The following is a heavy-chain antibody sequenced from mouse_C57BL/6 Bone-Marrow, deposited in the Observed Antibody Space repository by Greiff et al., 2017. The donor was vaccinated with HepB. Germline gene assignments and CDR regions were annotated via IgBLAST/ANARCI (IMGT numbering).Heavy chain of an antibody. J-gene: IGHJ2*01. D-gene: IGHD4-1*01. CDR3: TELLGYYFDY. Sequence: EVKVEESGGGLVQPGGSMKLSCVASGFTFSNYWMNWVRQSPEKGLEWVAQIRLKSDNYATHYAESVKGRFTISRDDSKSSVYLQMNNLRAEDTGIYYCTELLGYYFDYWGQGTTLTVSS. V-gene: IGHV6-3*01. CDR1: GFTFSNYW. CDR2: IRLKSDNYAT.